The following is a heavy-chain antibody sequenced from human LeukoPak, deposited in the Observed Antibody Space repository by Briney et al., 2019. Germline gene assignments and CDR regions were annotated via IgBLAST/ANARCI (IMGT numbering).Heavy chain of an antibody. CDR2: ISDGGTYK. J-gene: IGHJ4*02. D-gene: IGHD5-24*01. CDR1: GFTLRTYS. Sequence: PGGSLRLSCAASGFTLRTYSMNWVRQAPGKGLEWVSSISDGGTYKYYADSVKGRFTISRDSAKNSLYLQMNSLRAEDTVVYYCAKDGYQYYFEYWGQGTLVTVSS. V-gene: IGHV3-21*04. CDR3: AKDGYQYYFEY.